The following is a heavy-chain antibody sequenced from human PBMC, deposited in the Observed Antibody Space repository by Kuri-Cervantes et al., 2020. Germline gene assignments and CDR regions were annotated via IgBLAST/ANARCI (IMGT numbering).Heavy chain of an antibody. CDR3: ARGPYGDYGECFDY. Sequence: SETLSLTCTVSGGFISSYYWSWIRQPPGKGLEWIGYIYYSGNTNYNPSLKSRVTIAVDTSKNQFSLKLSSVTAADAAVYYYARGPYGDYGECFDYWGQGTLVTVSS. CDR1: GGFISSYY. J-gene: IGHJ4*02. CDR2: IYYSGNT. D-gene: IGHD4-17*01. V-gene: IGHV4-59*01.